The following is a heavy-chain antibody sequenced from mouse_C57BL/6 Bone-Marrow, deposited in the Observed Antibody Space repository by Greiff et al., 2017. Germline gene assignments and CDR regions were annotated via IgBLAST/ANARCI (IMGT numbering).Heavy chain of an antibody. V-gene: IGHV1-53*01. CDR2: INPSNGRT. Sequence: VQLQQPGTELVKPGASVKLSCKASGYTFTSYWMHWVKQRPGQGLEWIGNINPSNGRTNYNEKFKSKATLTVDKSSSTAYMQLSSLTSEDSAVYYCARTGNYGFYAMDYWGQGTSVTVSS. J-gene: IGHJ4*01. CDR3: ARTGNYGFYAMDY. D-gene: IGHD2-1*01. CDR1: GYTFTSYW.